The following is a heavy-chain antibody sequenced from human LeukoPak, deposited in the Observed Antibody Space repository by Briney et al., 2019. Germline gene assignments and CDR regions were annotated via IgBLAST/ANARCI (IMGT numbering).Heavy chain of an antibody. Sequence: GGSLRLSCAASGFTFSSYEMNWVRQAPGKGLDWVAFIRYDGNNKLYADSVKGRFTISRDNAKNSLYLQMNSLRAEDTAVYYCAELGITMIGGAWGKGTTVTISS. V-gene: IGHV3-30*02. J-gene: IGHJ6*04. CDR1: GFTFSSYE. CDR3: AELGITMIGGA. CDR2: IRYDGNNK. D-gene: IGHD3-10*02.